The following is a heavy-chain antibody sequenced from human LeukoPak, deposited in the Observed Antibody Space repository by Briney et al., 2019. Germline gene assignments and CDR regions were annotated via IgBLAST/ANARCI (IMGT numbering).Heavy chain of an antibody. Sequence: PSETLSLTCTVSGGSISSYYWSWIRQPPGKGLGWIGYIYYSGSTNYNPSLKSRVTISVDTSKNQFSLKLSSVTAANTAVYYCASSYSSSWPFDYWGQGTLVTVSS. CDR3: ASSYSSSWPFDY. CDR1: GGSISSYY. D-gene: IGHD6-13*01. V-gene: IGHV4-59*01. J-gene: IGHJ4*02. CDR2: IYYSGST.